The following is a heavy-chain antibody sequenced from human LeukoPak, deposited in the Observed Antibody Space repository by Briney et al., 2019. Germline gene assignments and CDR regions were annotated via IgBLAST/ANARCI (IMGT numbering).Heavy chain of an antibody. CDR3: AREWAFTEGTYYYGSGGPVDY. D-gene: IGHD3-10*01. J-gene: IGHJ4*02. Sequence: NRSETLSLTCAVYGGSFSGYYWSWIRQPPGKGLEWIGEINHSGSTNYNPSLKSRVTISVDTSKNQFSLKLSSVTAADTAVYYCAREWAFTEGTYYYGSGGPVDYWGQGTLVTVSS. CDR1: GGSFSGYY. CDR2: INHSGST. V-gene: IGHV4-34*01.